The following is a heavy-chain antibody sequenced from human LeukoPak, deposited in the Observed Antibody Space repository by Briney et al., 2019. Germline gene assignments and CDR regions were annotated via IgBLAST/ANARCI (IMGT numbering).Heavy chain of an antibody. J-gene: IGHJ6*02. V-gene: IGHV4-31*03. CDR3: ARVVYDSSGYNAPYYYGMDV. CDR1: GGSISSGGYY. CDR2: IYYSGST. Sequence: SETLSLTCTVSGGSISSGGYYWSWIRQPPGKGLEWIGYIYYSGSTYYNPSLKSRVTISVDTSKNQFSLKLSSVTAADTAVYYCARVVYDSSGYNAPYYYGMDVWGQGTTVTVSS. D-gene: IGHD3-22*01.